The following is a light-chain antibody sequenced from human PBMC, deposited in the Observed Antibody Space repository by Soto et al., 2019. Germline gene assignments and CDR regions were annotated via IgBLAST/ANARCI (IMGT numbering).Light chain of an antibody. J-gene: IGLJ2*01. V-gene: IGLV2-23*01. CDR2: EGS. CDR1: SSDVGSYNL. CDR3: GSYAGSQV. Sequence: QSALTQPASVSGSPGQSITISCTGTSSDVGSYNLVSWYQQHPGKAPKLMIYEGSKRPSGVSNRFSGSKSGNTASLTISGLQAEDEADYYCGSYAGSQVFGGGTQLTVL.